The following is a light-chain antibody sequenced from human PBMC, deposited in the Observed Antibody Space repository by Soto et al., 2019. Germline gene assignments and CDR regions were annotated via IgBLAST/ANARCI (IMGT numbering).Light chain of an antibody. CDR2: DVS. V-gene: IGLV2-14*03. CDR1: NSDVGGYDY. CDR3: SSYTVSSTDVV. Sequence: QSALTQPASLSGSPGQSITISCTGTNSDVGGYDYVSWFQQRPGKAPKLMIYDVSNRPSGVPRRFSGSKSGNTASLTISGLQAEDEADYYCSSYTVSSTDVVFGGGTQVTVL. J-gene: IGLJ2*01.